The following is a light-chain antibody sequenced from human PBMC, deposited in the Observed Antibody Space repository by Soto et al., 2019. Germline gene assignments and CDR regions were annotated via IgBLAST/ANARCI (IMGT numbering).Light chain of an antibody. Sequence: QAVLTQPPSAXATPGQRVTISCSGSSSNIESNTVTWYQQLPGTAPKLVIYSTYDRPSGVPDLFSGSTSGTSASLVIRGLQSEDEADYYCAAWDDILNGYVFAGGTKVPVL. CDR1: SSNIESNT. V-gene: IGLV1-44*01. CDR2: STY. J-gene: IGLJ1*01. CDR3: AAWDDILNGYV.